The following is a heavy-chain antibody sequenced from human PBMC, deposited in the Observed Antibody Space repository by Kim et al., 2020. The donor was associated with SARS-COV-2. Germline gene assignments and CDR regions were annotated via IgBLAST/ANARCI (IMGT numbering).Heavy chain of an antibody. V-gene: IGHV4-34*01. J-gene: IGHJ6*02. Sequence: SETLSLTCAVYVGSFSGYHWSWIRQRPGQGLEWIGEGDHTGATSSNPSLNSRAAISADTSTNQISLRLNSVNAADTAVYFCARGWAGVVPSPILGLGPHYDYYAMDVWGQGTAVTVSS. CDR1: VGSFSGYH. D-gene: IGHD3-3*01. CDR3: ARGWAGVVPSPILGLGPHYDYYAMDV. CDR2: GDHTGAT.